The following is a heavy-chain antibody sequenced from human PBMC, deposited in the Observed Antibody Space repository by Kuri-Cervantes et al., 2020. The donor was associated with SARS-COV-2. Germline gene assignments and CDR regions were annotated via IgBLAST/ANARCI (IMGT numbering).Heavy chain of an antibody. CDR1: GDSISGSSYF. Sequence: SETLSLTCTVSGDSISGSSYFWGWIRQPPGKGLEWIGSIYYSGSTYQKSSLKSRLTMSVDTSKNQFSLNLRSVTAADTAVYYCARDFWSGYEYYYYGMDVWGQGTTVTVSS. CDR2: IYYSGST. V-gene: IGHV4-39*01. D-gene: IGHD3-3*01. J-gene: IGHJ6*02. CDR3: ARDFWSGYEYYYYGMDV.